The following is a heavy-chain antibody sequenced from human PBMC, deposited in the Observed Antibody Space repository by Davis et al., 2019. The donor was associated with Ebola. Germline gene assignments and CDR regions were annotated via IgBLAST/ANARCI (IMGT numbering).Heavy chain of an antibody. Sequence: ASVKVSCKASGYTFINYGITWVRQAPGQGLEWMGWIYPYNGNTPYAQKLQGRVSMTAGTSTSTAYVELRSLRSDDTAVYYCARDPWGMEKDSWGQGTLVTISS. CDR1: GYTFINYG. CDR3: ARDPWGMEKDS. D-gene: IGHD7-27*01. V-gene: IGHV1-18*04. J-gene: IGHJ4*02. CDR2: IYPYNGNT.